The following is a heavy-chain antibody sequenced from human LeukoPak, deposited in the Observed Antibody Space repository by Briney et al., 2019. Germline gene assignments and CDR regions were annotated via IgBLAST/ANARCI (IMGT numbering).Heavy chain of an antibody. CDR3: AKDRYYGSGGYCLDV. CDR1: GFTFSSYA. V-gene: IGHV3-23*01. CDR2: ISGSGGST. J-gene: IGHJ6*02. Sequence: GGSLRLSCAASGFTFSSYAMSWVRQAPGKGLEWVSAISGSGGSTYYADSVKGRFTISRDNSKNTLYLQMNSLRAEDTAVYYCAKDRYYGSGGYCLDVWGQGTTVTVSS. D-gene: IGHD3-10*01.